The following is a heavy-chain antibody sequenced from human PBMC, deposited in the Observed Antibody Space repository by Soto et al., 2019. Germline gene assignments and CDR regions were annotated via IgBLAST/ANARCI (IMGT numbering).Heavy chain of an antibody. D-gene: IGHD3-10*01. CDR2: IYWDDDR. CDR3: THMRSYYGSGRHAFDI. J-gene: IGHJ3*02. V-gene: IGHV2-5*02. CDR1: GFSLSTSGVA. Sequence: QITLKESGPTLVKPTQTLTLTCTFSGFSLSTSGVAVGWIRQPPGKALEWLALIYWDDDRRYSSFLKSRLTITKDPSKNQVVLTMTNMDPVDIATYYCTHMRSYYGSGRHAFDIWGQGTMVTVSS.